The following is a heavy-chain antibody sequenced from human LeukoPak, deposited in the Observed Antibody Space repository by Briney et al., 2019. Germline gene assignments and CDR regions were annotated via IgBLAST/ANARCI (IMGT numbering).Heavy chain of an antibody. D-gene: IGHD6-13*01. V-gene: IGHV1-46*01. J-gene: IGHJ6*02. Sequence: ASVKVSCKASGYTFTSYYMHWVRQAPGQGLEWMGIINPSGGSTSYAQKFQGRVTMTRDTSTSTVYMELSSLRSEDTAVYYCARSRARYSSSFPYGMDVWGQGTTVTVSS. CDR3: ARSRARYSSSFPYGMDV. CDR1: GYTFTSYY. CDR2: INPSGGST.